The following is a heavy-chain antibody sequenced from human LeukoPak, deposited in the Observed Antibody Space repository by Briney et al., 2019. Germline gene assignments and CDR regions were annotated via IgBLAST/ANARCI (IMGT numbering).Heavy chain of an antibody. CDR2: IFGGGSI. J-gene: IGHJ6*02. CDR3: ARDSARDSSSWYFDYYYGMDV. V-gene: IGHV3-66*02. Sequence: GGSLRLSCAASGFTVSSNYMSWVRQAPGKGLEWVSVIFGGGSIYYADSVKGRFTISRDNSKNTLYLQMNSLRAEDTAVYYCARDSARDSSSWYFDYYYGMDVWGQGTTVTVSS. D-gene: IGHD6-13*01. CDR1: GFTVSSNY.